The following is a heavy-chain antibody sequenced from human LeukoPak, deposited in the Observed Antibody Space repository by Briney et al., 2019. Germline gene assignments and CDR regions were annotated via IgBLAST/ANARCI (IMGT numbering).Heavy chain of an antibody. CDR3: ARDPAYSSSSREFDY. Sequence: GGSLRLSCAASGFTFSSYSMNWVRQAPGKGLELVSSISSSSSYIYYADSVKGRFTISRDNAKNSLYLQMNSLRAEDTAVYYCARDPAYSSSSREFDYWGQGTLVIVSS. CDR2: ISSSSSYI. V-gene: IGHV3-21*01. D-gene: IGHD6-6*01. CDR1: GFTFSSYS. J-gene: IGHJ4*02.